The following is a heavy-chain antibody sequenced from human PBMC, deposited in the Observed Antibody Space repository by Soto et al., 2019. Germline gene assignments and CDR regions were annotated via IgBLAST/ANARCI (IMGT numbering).Heavy chain of an antibody. J-gene: IGHJ4*02. V-gene: IGHV1-18*01. CDR2: ISAYNGNT. Sequence: ASVKVSFKASGYTFTSYGISWVRQAPGQGLEWMGWISAYNGNTNYAQKLQGRVTMTTDTSTSTAYMELRSLRSDDTAVYYCARGPHLYYYGSGSYYVYWGQGTLVTVSS. D-gene: IGHD3-10*01. CDR3: ARGPHLYYYGSGSYYVY. CDR1: GYTFTSYG.